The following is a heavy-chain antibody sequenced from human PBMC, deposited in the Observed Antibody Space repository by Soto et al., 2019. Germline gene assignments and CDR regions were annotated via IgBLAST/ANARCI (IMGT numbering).Heavy chain of an antibody. Sequence: SETLSLTCGVSGDSISNSRFYWAWIRQPPGEGLEWIGSIYHTGNAYYNPSLKSRVTISVDTSKNQFSLKVTSVTAADTALYYCARDYFDSSDYPTNWLDPWGQGTLVTVSS. V-gene: IGHV4-39*01. J-gene: IGHJ5*02. CDR3: ARDYFDSSDYPTNWLDP. CDR1: GDSISNSRFY. D-gene: IGHD3-22*01. CDR2: IYHTGNA.